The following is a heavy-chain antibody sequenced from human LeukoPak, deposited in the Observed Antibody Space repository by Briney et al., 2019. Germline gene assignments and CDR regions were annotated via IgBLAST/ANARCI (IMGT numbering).Heavy chain of an antibody. J-gene: IGHJ6*02. D-gene: IGHD3-3*01. CDR3: ARHLLTDFWSGYYSPYYYYGMDV. CDR2: VFYTGDT. V-gene: IGHV4-39*01. CDR1: GGSISSSSYF. Sequence: SETLSLTCTVSGGSISSSSYFWGWIRQPPEKGLEWIGSVFYTGDTYYSPSLKSRVTISVDKSKNQFSLKLSSVTAADTAVYYCARHLLTDFWSGYYSPYYYYGMDVWGQGTTVTVSS.